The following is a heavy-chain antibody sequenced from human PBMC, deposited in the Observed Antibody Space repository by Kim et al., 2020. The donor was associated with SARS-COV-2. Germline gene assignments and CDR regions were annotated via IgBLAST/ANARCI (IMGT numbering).Heavy chain of an antibody. CDR1: GFTFSTYA. V-gene: IGHV3-23*01. CDR2: ISGSGGIT. D-gene: IGHD4-17*01. CDR3: ARDHYGGAFDV. Sequence: GGSLRLSCGASGFTFSTYAMSWVLQAPGKGLEWVSAISGSGGITYYADSVKGRFTISRDNSKNTLYLQMNSLRADDTAVYYCARDHYGGAFDVWGQGTM. J-gene: IGHJ3*01.